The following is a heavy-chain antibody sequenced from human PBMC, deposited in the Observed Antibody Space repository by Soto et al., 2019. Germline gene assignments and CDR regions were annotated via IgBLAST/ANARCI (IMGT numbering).Heavy chain of an antibody. J-gene: IGHJ4*02. CDR1: GFVFNSFE. CDR3: ARGIRYGGSGYWSYSDY. D-gene: IGHD3-22*01. Sequence: PGGSLRLSCGASGFVFNSFEMNWVRQAPGKGLEWISYISSTGNTIYYADSVKGRFTISRDNARNSLYLQMNSLRAEDTAVYYCARGIRYGGSGYWSYSDYWGRGTLVTVSS. CDR2: ISSTGNTI. V-gene: IGHV3-48*03.